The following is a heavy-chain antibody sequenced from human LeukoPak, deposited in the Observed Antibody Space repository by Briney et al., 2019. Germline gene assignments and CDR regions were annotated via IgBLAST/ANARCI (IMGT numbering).Heavy chain of an antibody. J-gene: IGHJ5*02. V-gene: IGHV3-23*01. CDR3: AKALNVLVPSTSRWFDP. Sequence: GGSLRLSCAASGFTFSNYAMTWVRQAPGKGLEWVSTISDGGAATYYADSVKGRFTISRDNSKNTLSLQMNSLRAEDTAVYYCAKALNVLVPSTSRWFDPWGQGTLVTVSS. CDR1: GFTFSNYA. CDR2: ISDGGAAT. D-gene: IGHD2-2*01.